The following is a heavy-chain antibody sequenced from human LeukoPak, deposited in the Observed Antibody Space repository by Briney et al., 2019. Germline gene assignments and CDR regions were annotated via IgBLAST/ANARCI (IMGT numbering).Heavy chain of an antibody. J-gene: IGHJ5*02. D-gene: IGHD3-10*01. Sequence: GASVKVSCKASGYTFTGYYMHWVRQAPGQGLEWMGWINPNSGGTNYAQKFQGRVTMTRDTSISTAYMELSRLRSDDTAVYYCAREGSGITMVRRNWFDPWGQGTLVTVSS. CDR1: GYTFTGYY. CDR3: AREGSGITMVRRNWFDP. CDR2: INPNSGGT. V-gene: IGHV1-2*02.